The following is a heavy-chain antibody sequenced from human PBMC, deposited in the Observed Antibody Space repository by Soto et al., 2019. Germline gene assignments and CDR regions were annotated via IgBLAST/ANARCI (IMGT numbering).Heavy chain of an antibody. Sequence: GGSLRLSCAASGFTFSTYAMTWVRQAPGKGLEWVSSVNNDAYNTYHADSVKGRFTISRDNAKNTLHLQMNSLGAEDTAVYYCASNYAYAEGYYFYGIDVWGQGTTVTVSS. V-gene: IGHV3-23*01. D-gene: IGHD3-16*01. CDR3: ASNYAYAEGYYFYGIDV. J-gene: IGHJ6*02. CDR2: VNNDAYNT. CDR1: GFTFSTYA.